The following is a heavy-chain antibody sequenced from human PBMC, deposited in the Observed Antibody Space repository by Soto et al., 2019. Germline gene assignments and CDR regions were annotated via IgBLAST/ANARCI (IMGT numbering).Heavy chain of an antibody. CDR3: ARVSVGVAGEALWVGGMDV. V-gene: IGHV3-30*03. Sequence: GGSLRLSCAASGFTFSSYGIHWVRQAPGKGLEWVAVISYDGSNKYYADSVKGRFTISRDNSKNTLYLQMNSLRAEDTGMYYCARVSVGVAGEALWVGGMDVWGQGTTVTVSS. CDR1: GFTFSSYG. CDR2: ISYDGSNK. D-gene: IGHD1-26*01. J-gene: IGHJ6*02.